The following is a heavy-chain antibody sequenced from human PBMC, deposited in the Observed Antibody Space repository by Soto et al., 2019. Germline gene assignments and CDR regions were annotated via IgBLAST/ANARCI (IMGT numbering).Heavy chain of an antibody. V-gene: IGHV3-7*01. J-gene: IGHJ4*02. CDR1: GFNFSAYW. CDR2: IKQDGSEK. CDR3: AGGGGWVFDS. Sequence: EVQLVESGGDLVQPGGSLRLSCVGFGFNFSAYWMTWVRQAPGKGLEWVAVIKQDGSEKYYVDSVKGRFTISRDNAKNSLYLQMNSLRAEDTAVYFCAGGGGWVFDSWGQGNLVTVSS. D-gene: IGHD6-19*01.